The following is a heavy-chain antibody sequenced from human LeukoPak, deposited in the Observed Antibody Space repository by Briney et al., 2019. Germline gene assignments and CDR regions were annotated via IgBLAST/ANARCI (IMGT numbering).Heavy chain of an antibody. Sequence: ASVKVSCKASGYTFSNYGITWVRQAPGQGLEWMGWIHAYNGNTNYAQNLQGRVTLTTDTSTSTAYMELRSLRSDDTAVYYCAREKDFWSGYYPSDYWGQGTLVTVSS. V-gene: IGHV1-18*01. D-gene: IGHD3-3*01. CDR2: IHAYNGNT. J-gene: IGHJ4*02. CDR1: GYTFSNYG. CDR3: AREKDFWSGYYPSDY.